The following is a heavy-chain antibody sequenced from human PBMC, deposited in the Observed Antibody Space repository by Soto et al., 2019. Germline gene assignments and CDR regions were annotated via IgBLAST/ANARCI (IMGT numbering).Heavy chain of an antibody. V-gene: IGHV4-59*02. Sequence: QVQLQESGPGLVKPSETLSLTCTVSGGSVSPYYWSWIRQPPGKGLEWIAYIYYSGSTSYNPSLKSRVTISVDTSKNQFSLKLSSVTAADTAVYYCARTEDDSGPNSGGYGFDIWGQGTMVTVSS. CDR1: GGSVSPYY. CDR2: IYYSGST. D-gene: IGHD3-22*01. J-gene: IGHJ3*02. CDR3: ARTEDDSGPNSGGYGFDI.